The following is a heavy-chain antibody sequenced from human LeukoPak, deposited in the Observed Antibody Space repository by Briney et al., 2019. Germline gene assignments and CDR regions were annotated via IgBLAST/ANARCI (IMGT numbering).Heavy chain of an antibody. V-gene: IGHV3-9*01. CDR3: AKRLTSVPAATLDY. CDR2: ISWNSGSI. CDR1: GFTFDDYA. D-gene: IGHD2-2*01. Sequence: GGSLRLSCAASGFTFDDYAMHWVRQAPGKGLEWVSGISWNSGSIGYADSVKGRFTISRDNAKNSLYLQMNSLRAEDTAVYYCAKRLTSVPAATLDYWGQGTLVTVSS. J-gene: IGHJ4*02.